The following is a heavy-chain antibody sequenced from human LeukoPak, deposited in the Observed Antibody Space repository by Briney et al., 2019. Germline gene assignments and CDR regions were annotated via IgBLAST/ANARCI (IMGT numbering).Heavy chain of an antibody. J-gene: IGHJ3*02. CDR3: ARLSAGGITIRGVDVFDI. Sequence: GESLKISCRGSGYSFTSNWIAWVRQMPGKGLEWMGIISPGDSDTRYSPSFQGQVTISADKSISTAYLQWSSLKASDTAMYYCARLSAGGITIRGVDVFDIWGQGTMVTVSS. D-gene: IGHD3-10*01. CDR1: GYSFTSNW. V-gene: IGHV5-51*01. CDR2: ISPGDSDT.